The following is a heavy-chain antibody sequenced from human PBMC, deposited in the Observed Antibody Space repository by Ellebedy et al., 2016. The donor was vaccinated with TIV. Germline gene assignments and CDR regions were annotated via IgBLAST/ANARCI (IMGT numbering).Heavy chain of an antibody. CDR2: IYYSGST. CDR1: GASISSSHYY. J-gene: IGHJ3*02. D-gene: IGHD2-15*01. V-gene: IGHV4-39*07. Sequence: GSLRLXXTVSGASISSSHYYWGWIRQPPGKGLEWIGSIYYSGSTYYNPSLKSRVTISVDTSKNQFSLKLSSVTAADTAVYYCARGYCSGGSCSVIWGQGTMVTVSS. CDR3: ARGYCSGGSCSVI.